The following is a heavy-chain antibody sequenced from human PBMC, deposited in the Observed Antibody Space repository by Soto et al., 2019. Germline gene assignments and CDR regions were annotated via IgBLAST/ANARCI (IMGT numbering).Heavy chain of an antibody. D-gene: IGHD6-19*01. J-gene: IGHJ4*02. CDR3: ARGKQWLVLLDY. CDR2: IYSGGST. V-gene: IGHV3-66*02. CDR1: GFTVSSNY. Sequence: GGSLRLSCAASGFTVSSNYMSWVRQAPGKGLEWVSVIYSGGSTYYADSVKGRFTISRDNSKNTLYLQMNSLRAEDTAVYYCARGKQWLVLLDYWGQGTLVTVSS.